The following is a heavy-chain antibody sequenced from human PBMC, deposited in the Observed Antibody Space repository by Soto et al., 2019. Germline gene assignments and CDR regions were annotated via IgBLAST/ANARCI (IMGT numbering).Heavy chain of an antibody. CDR1: GYTFTSYS. V-gene: IGHV1-3*01. CDR2: INAGNGKT. D-gene: IGHD3-3*01. CDR3: ARGRDFWSGYYGLWWFDP. Sequence: GASVKVSCKASGYTFTSYSMHLVGQGPRQRVEGMGWINAGNGKTKYSQKFQGRVTITRDTSASTAYMELSSLRSEDTAVYYCARGRDFWSGYYGLWWFDPWGQGTLVTVSS. J-gene: IGHJ5*02.